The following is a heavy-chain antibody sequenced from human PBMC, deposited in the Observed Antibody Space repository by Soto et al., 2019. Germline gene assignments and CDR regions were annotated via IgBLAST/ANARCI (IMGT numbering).Heavy chain of an antibody. V-gene: IGHV3-72*01. Sequence: PGGSLRLSCAGSVFTLSDHYMDWVRQAPGRGLEWVGRSRNKANSYTTEYVASVKGRFTISRDDSKNSLYLQMNSLTTEDTAVYYCARGRPVRSGSDFDYWGPGTLVTVSS. CDR1: VFTLSDHY. CDR3: ARGRPVRSGSDFDY. CDR2: SRNKANSYTT. J-gene: IGHJ4*02. D-gene: IGHD5-12*01.